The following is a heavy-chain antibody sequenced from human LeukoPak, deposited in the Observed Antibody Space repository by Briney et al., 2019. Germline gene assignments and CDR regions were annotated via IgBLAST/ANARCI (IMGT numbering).Heavy chain of an antibody. CDR1: GYSFTSYW. CDR3: ASPYCSSTSCYPYDAFDI. V-gene: IGHV5-51*01. D-gene: IGHD2-2*01. Sequence: GESLKISCKGSGYSFTSYWIGWVRQMPGKGLEWMGIIYPGDSDTRYSPSFQGQVTISADKSISTAYLQWSSLKASDTAMYYCASPYCSSTSCYPYDAFDIWGQGTMVTVSS. CDR2: IYPGDSDT. J-gene: IGHJ3*02.